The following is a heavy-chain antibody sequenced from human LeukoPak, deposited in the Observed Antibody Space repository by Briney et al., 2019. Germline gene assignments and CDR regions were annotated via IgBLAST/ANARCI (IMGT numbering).Heavy chain of an antibody. Sequence: GGSLRLSCAASGFTFSSYAMSWVRQAPGKGLEWVSAISGSGGSTYYADSVKGRFTISRDSSKNTLYLQMNSLRPEDTALYYCARDHYSNYLDYWGQGTLVTVSS. CDR2: ISGSGGST. V-gene: IGHV3-23*01. D-gene: IGHD4-11*01. CDR3: ARDHYSNYLDY. J-gene: IGHJ4*02. CDR1: GFTFSSYA.